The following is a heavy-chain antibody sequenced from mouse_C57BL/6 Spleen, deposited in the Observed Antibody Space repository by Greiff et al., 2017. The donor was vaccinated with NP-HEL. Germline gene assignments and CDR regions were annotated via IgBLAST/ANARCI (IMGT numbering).Heavy chain of an antibody. D-gene: IGHD1-1*01. J-gene: IGHJ2*01. CDR3: ARGLRSPDY. CDR1: GYSFTSYY. CDR2: IYPGSGNT. V-gene: IGHV1-66*01. Sequence: QVQLKQSGPELVKPGASVKISCKASGYSFTSYYIHWVKQRPGQGLEWIGWIYPGSGNTKYNEKFKGKATLTADTSSSTAYMQLSSLTSEDSAVYYCARGLRSPDYWGQGTTLTVSS.